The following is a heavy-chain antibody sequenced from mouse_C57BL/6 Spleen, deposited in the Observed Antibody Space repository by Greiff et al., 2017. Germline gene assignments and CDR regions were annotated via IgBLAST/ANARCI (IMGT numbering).Heavy chain of an antibody. CDR3: ARADYSNSWCAY. Sequence: QVQLQQPGAELVRPGSSVKLSCKASGYTFTSYWMHWVKQRPIQGLEWIGNIHPSDSETHYNQKFKDKATLTVDKSSSTAYMQLSSLTSEDSAVYYCARADYSNSWCAYWGQGTLVTVSA. D-gene: IGHD2-5*01. J-gene: IGHJ3*01. CDR1: GYTFTSYW. CDR2: IHPSDSET. V-gene: IGHV1-52*01.